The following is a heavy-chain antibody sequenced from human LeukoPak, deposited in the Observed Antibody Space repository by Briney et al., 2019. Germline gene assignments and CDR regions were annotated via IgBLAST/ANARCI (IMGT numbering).Heavy chain of an antibody. CDR2: IYHSGST. V-gene: IGHV4-39*07. CDR3: AREMAGSSWYWDAFDI. Sequence: SETLSLTCTVSGGSISSGSYYWSWIRQPAGKGLEWIGRIYHSGSTYYNPSLKSRVTISVDTSKNQFSLKLSSVTAADTAVYYCAREMAGSSWYWDAFDIWGQGTMVTVSS. CDR1: GGSISSGSYY. D-gene: IGHD6-13*01. J-gene: IGHJ3*02.